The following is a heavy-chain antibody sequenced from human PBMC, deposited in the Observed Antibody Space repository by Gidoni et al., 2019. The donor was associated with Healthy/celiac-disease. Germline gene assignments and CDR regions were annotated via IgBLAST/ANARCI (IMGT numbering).Heavy chain of an antibody. Sequence: QVQLVQSGAEVKKPGASVKVSCKASGYTFTGYYMHWVRQAPGQGLEWMGWINPNSGGTNYAQKFQGWVTMTRDTSISTAYMELSRLRSDDTAVYYCARGPRPPTVTTFWYFDLWGRGTLVTVSS. D-gene: IGHD4-17*01. CDR1: GYTFTGYY. CDR2: INPNSGGT. V-gene: IGHV1-2*04. J-gene: IGHJ2*01. CDR3: ARGPRPPTVTTFWYFDL.